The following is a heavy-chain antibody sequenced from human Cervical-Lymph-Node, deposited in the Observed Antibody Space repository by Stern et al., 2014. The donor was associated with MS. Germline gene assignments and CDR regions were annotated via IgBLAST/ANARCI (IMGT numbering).Heavy chain of an antibody. CDR3: AKGASSSWYSTYFDD. J-gene: IGHJ4*02. CDR1: GFAFRHAG. D-gene: IGHD2-15*01. CDR2: ISSVSAYI. Sequence: VQLVESGGGLVKPGGSLTLSCAASGFAFRHAGMAWVRQAPGKGLEWVSSISSVSAYIYYADSVKGRFTISRDNSKNALYLQMSSLRAEDTAVYYCAKGASSSWYSTYFDDWGQGALVTVSS. V-gene: IGHV3-21*01.